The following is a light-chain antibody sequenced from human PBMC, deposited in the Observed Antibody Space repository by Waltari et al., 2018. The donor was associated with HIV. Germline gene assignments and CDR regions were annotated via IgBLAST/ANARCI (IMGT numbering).Light chain of an antibody. CDR2: WAS. J-gene: IGKJ1*01. V-gene: IGKV4-1*01. CDR3: QQYYSTPT. CDR1: QSVLYNSNNKSY. Sequence: DIVVTQSPDSLSVSLGERAVINCTSSQSVLYNSNNKSYLAWYQHKPGQPPKLLIYWASTRDSGFPDRFTGSGSETDFTLTISHLQAEDVAVYYCQQYYSTPTFGQGTKVEIK.